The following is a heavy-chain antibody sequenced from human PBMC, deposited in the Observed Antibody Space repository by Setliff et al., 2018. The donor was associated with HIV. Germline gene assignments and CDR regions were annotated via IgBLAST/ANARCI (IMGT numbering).Heavy chain of an antibody. CDR1: GGSISGGSYY. V-gene: IGHV4-61*09. CDR2: IYASGST. Sequence: NPSETLSLTCTVSGGSISGGSYYWSWIRQPAGKGLEWIGHIYASGSTSYNSSLKSRVTISVDMSKNQFSLKLSSVTAADTAVYYCARAAANYYDSTGAFDSWGQGTLVTVSS. D-gene: IGHD3-22*01. J-gene: IGHJ4*02. CDR3: ARAAANYYDSTGAFDS.